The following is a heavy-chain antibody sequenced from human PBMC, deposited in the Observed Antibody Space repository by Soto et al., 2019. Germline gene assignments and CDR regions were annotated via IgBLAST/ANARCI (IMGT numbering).Heavy chain of an antibody. J-gene: IGHJ5*02. D-gene: IGHD3-16*01. CDR2: MNPGSGDT. CDR1: GYSFTNND. CDR3: ARMATFGSLNWFDP. V-gene: IGHV1-8*01. Sequence: SSVKVSCKASGYSFTNNDVSWVRQATGQGLEWMGWMNPGSGDTGYAQQFRGRVTMTRDISIATAYMELSSLRSDDTAIYYCARMATFGSLNWFDPWGQGTLVTVS.